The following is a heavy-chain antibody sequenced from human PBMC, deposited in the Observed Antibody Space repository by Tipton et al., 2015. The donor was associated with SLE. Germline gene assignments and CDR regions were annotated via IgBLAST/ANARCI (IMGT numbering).Heavy chain of an antibody. CDR1: GFTFSSNW. J-gene: IGHJ4*02. V-gene: IGHV3-74*01. Sequence: SLRLSCVASGFTFSSNWMSWVRQTPGKGLVWVSRILTDGSTTNYADSVKGRFTISRDNAKNTLYLQMNSLRAEDTAVYYCARGPSYYYSFDSWGQGTLVTVSS. CDR3: ARGPSYYYSFDS. D-gene: IGHD3-10*01. CDR2: ILTDGSTT.